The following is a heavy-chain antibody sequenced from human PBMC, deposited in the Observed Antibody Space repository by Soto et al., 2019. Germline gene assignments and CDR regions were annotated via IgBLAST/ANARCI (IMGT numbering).Heavy chain of an antibody. Sequence: LSLTGTVSGGSISSYYWSWMRQPPVKGLEWIGYIYYSGSTNYNPSLKSRVTIAVDTSKNQFSLKLSSVTAADTAVYYCARDREYYYGSGSYYRPNAFDIWGQGTMGTGSS. V-gene: IGHV4-59*01. J-gene: IGHJ3*02. CDR3: ARDREYYYGSGSYYRPNAFDI. D-gene: IGHD3-10*01. CDR1: GGSISSYY. CDR2: IYYSGST.